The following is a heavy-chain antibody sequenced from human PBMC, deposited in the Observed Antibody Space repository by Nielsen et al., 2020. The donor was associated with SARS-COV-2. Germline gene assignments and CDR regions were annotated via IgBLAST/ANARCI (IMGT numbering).Heavy chain of an antibody. V-gene: IGHV3-9*01. CDR2: ISWNSGSI. J-gene: IGHJ4*02. D-gene: IGHD3-10*01. CDR1: GFTFDDYA. Sequence: SLKISCAASGFTFDDYAMHWVRQAPGKGLEWVSGISWNSGSIGYADSVKGRFTISRDNAKNSLYLQMNSLRAEDTALYYCALLLGSGSYYNGDFDYWGQGTLVTVSS. CDR3: ALLLGSGSYYNGDFDY.